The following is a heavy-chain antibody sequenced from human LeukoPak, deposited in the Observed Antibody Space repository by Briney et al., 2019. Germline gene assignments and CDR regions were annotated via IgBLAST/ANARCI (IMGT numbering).Heavy chain of an antibody. J-gene: IGHJ4*02. D-gene: IGHD1/OR15-1a*01. V-gene: IGHV1-18*01. CDR2: MSTYNGKT. Sequence: GPPVKPSCKAAEYTFTSYGISGVRQAPGQGRGGVGGMSTYNGKTDYAHKLHVRGTITTDTSTTPTYKELRKLTSYDTTVRYFTKERTGELEHYDYWGQGTLVTVSS. CDR1: EYTFTSYG. CDR3: TKERTGELEHYDY.